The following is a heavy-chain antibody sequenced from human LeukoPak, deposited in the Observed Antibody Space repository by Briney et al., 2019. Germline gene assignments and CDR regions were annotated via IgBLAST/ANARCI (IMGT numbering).Heavy chain of an antibody. V-gene: IGHV3-9*01. CDR2: ISWNSGSI. D-gene: IGHD3-10*01. J-gene: IGHJ6*03. CDR3: AKASGGSYYYYYMDV. Sequence: GGSLRLSCAASGFTFDDYAVHWVRQAPGKGLEWVSGISWNSGSIGYADSVKGRFTISRDNAKNSLYLQMNSLRAEDTALYYCAKASGGSYYYYYMDVWGKGTTVTVSS. CDR1: GFTFDDYA.